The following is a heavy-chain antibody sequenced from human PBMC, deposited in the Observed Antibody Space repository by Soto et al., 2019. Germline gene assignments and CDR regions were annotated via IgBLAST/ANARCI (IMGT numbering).Heavy chain of an antibody. CDR3: ASSGYWGTFDY. D-gene: IGHD3-22*01. CDR1: GGSISSGGYY. CDR2: IYYSGST. V-gene: IGHV4-31*03. J-gene: IGHJ4*02. Sequence: QVQLQESGPGLVKPSQTLSLTCTVSGGSISSGGYYWSWIRQHPVKGLEWIGYIYYSGSTYYNPSLKRRVTISVDQSKNQFSLKLSSVTAADTAVYYCASSGYWGTFDYWGQGTLVTVSS.